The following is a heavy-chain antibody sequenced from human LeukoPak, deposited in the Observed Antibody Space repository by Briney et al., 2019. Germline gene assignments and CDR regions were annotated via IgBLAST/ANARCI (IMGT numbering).Heavy chain of an antibody. Sequence: GGSLRLSCAASGFALSSHWMTWVRQVPGRGPEWVANVNRDGSETYYLDSVKGRFTISKDNAKNSLYLQMNSLRAEDTALYHCARSNGMDVWGQGTTVIVSS. J-gene: IGHJ6*02. D-gene: IGHD2/OR15-2a*01. CDR3: ARSNGMDV. V-gene: IGHV3-7*03. CDR2: VNRDGSET. CDR1: GFALSSHW.